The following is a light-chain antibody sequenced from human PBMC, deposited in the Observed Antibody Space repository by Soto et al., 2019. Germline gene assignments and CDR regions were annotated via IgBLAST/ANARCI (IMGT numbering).Light chain of an antibody. V-gene: IGLV2-23*02. CDR3: RSYAGSTNWV. CDR1: TSDVGSYNL. Sequence: QSALTQPASVSGSPGQSITISCTGTTSDVGSYNLVSWYQQHPGKAPKLMIYEVSKRPSGVSNRFSGSKSGNTVSLTISGLQAEDEADYYCRSYAGSTNWVFGGWTQMTVL. CDR2: EVS. J-gene: IGLJ3*02.